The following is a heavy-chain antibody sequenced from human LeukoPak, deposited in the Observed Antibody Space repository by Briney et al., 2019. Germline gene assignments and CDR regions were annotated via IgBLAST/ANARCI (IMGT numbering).Heavy chain of an antibody. V-gene: IGHV1-69*13. CDR1: GGTFSSYA. CDR3: ATSRATRGYSYGWADAFDI. D-gene: IGHD5-18*01. J-gene: IGHJ3*02. Sequence: SVKVSCKASGGTFSSYAISWVRQAPGQGLEWMGGIIPIFGTANYAQKFQGRVTITADESTSTAYMELSSLRSEDTAVYYCATSRATRGYSYGWADAFDIWGQGTMVTVSS. CDR2: IIPIFGTA.